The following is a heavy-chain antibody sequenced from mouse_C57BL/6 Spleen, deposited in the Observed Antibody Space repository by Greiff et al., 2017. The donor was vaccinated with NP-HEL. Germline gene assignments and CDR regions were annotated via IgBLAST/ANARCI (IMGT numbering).Heavy chain of an antibody. CDR1: GYAFSSYW. CDR3: ARSRDYYGSSPWFAY. D-gene: IGHD1-1*01. J-gene: IGHJ3*01. CDR2: IYPGDGDT. V-gene: IGHV1-80*01. Sequence: VQLKESGAELVKPGASVKISCKASGYAFSSYWMNWVKQRPGKGLEWIGQIYPGDGDTNYNGKFKGKATLTADKSSSTAYMQLSSLTSEDSAVYFCARSRDYYGSSPWFAYWGQGTLVTVSA.